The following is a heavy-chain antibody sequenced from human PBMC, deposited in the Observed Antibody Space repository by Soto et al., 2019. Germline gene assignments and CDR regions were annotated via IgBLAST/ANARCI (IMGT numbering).Heavy chain of an antibody. D-gene: IGHD3-10*01. CDR1: GFTFSSYA. CDR3: AKAGRRDTDYLWFGELSFFDY. CDR2: ISGSGGST. J-gene: IGHJ4*02. Sequence: EVQLLESGGGLVQPGGSLRLSCAASGFTFSSYAMSWVRQAPGKGLEWVSAISGSGGSTYYADSVKGRFTISRDNSKNTLYLQMNSLRAEDTAVYYCAKAGRRDTDYLWFGELSFFDYWGQGTLVTVSS. V-gene: IGHV3-23*01.